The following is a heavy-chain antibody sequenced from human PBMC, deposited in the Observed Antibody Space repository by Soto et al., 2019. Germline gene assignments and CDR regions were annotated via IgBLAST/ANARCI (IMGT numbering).Heavy chain of an antibody. Sequence: ASVKVSCKASGYTFTGYYMHWVRQAPGQGLEWMGWINPNSGGTNYAQKFQGWVTMTRDTSISTAYMELSRLRSDDTAVYYCAREGCSSTSCYAKANYYYYMDVWGKGTTVTVSS. V-gene: IGHV1-2*04. CDR1: GYTFTGYY. CDR3: AREGCSSTSCYAKANYYYYMDV. CDR2: INPNSGGT. D-gene: IGHD2-2*01. J-gene: IGHJ6*03.